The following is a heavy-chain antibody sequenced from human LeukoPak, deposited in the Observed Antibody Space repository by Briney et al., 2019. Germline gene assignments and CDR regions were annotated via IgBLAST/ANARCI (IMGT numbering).Heavy chain of an antibody. CDR1: GGSISSSNW. CDR3: AKVASSGWYGGAFDI. V-gene: IGHV4-4*02. CDR2: IYHSGST. Sequence: PSETLSLTCAVSGGSISSSNWWSWIRQPPGKGLEWIGEIYHSGSTNYNPSLKSRVTISVDKSKTQFSLKLSSVTAADTAVYYCAKVASSGWYGGAFDIWGQGTMVTVSS. D-gene: IGHD6-19*01. J-gene: IGHJ3*02.